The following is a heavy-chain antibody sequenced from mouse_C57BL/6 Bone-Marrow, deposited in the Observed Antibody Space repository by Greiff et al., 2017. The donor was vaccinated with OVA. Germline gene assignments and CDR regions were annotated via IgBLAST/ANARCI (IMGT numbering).Heavy chain of an antibody. D-gene: IGHD1-1*01. V-gene: IGHV14-4*01. CDR3: TTGHYYGSTSLAY. J-gene: IGHJ4*01. CDR1: GFNIKDDY. Sequence: EVKLQQSGAELVRPGASVKLSCTASGFNIKDDYMHWVKQRPEQGLEWIGWIDPENGDTEYASKFQGKATITADTSSNTAYLQLSSLTSEDTAVYYCTTGHYYGSTSLAYWGQGTSVTVSS. CDR2: IDPENGDT.